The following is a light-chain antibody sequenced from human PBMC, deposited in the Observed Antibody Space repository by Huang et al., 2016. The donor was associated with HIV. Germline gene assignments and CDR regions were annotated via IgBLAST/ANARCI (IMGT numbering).Light chain of an antibody. CDR3: QQYDNFPYT. J-gene: IGKJ2*01. V-gene: IGKV1-33*01. CDR1: QDISNY. CDR2: DAS. Sequence: DIQLTQSPYSLSASVGDRVTITCQASQDISNYLSWYQKIPGKAPKLLIYDASNLQSGVPSRFSGSASGTDFSFTISSLQSEDIATYYCQQYDNFPYTFGQGTKLVMK.